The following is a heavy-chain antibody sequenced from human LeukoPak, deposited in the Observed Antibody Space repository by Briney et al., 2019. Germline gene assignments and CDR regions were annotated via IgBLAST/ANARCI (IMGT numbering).Heavy chain of an antibody. D-gene: IGHD1-1*01. J-gene: IGHJ3*02. V-gene: IGHV1-18*01. Sequence: ASVNDFRMASGYTFTSYGISWVRPAPGQGLEWMGWISAYNGNTNYAQKLQGRVTMTTDTSTSTAYMELRSLRSDDTAVYYCARPTNWNDEAFDIWGQGTTVTVSS. CDR1: GYTFTSYG. CDR3: ARPTNWNDEAFDI. CDR2: ISAYNGNT.